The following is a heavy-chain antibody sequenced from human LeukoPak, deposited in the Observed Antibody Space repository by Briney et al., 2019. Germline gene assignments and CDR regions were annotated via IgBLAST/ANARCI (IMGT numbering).Heavy chain of an antibody. Sequence: ASVKVSCKASGYTFTSYDINWVRQATGQGLEWMAWMNPNSGNTGYAQKFQGRVTITKNTSINTAYMELSSLRSEDTAVYYCARGYSSPWTYFYYYMDVWGKGTTVTASS. J-gene: IGHJ6*03. CDR2: MNPNSGNT. D-gene: IGHD6-13*01. V-gene: IGHV1-8*01. CDR3: ARGYSSPWTYFYYYMDV. CDR1: GYTFTSYD.